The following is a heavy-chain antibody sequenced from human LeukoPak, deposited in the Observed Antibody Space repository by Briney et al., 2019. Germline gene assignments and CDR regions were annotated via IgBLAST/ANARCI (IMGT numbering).Heavy chain of an antibody. Sequence: GGSLRLSCAASGFTFSSYWMHWVRQAPGKGLVWISRVNSDGSHTNYADSVTGRFTISRDNAKNTLFLQMNSLRVEDTALYYCARNPYSNYPLDYWGQGTLVTVSS. CDR3: ARNPYSNYPLDY. J-gene: IGHJ4*02. D-gene: IGHD4-11*01. CDR1: GFTFSSYW. CDR2: VNSDGSHT. V-gene: IGHV3-74*01.